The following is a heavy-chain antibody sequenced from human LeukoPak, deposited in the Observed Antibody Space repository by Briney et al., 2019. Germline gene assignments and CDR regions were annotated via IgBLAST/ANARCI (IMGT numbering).Heavy chain of an antibody. D-gene: IGHD3-10*02. Sequence: PSETLSLTCTVSGGSISSYYWSWIRQPPGKGLEWSGYIYYSGSTNYNPSLKSRVTISLHTSKNQFSLQLSSVTAADTAGYYCARDLSFVRGVPLAFDIWGQGTMVTVSS. CDR3: ARDLSFVRGVPLAFDI. J-gene: IGHJ3*02. CDR1: GGSISSYY. CDR2: IYYSGST. V-gene: IGHV4-59*01.